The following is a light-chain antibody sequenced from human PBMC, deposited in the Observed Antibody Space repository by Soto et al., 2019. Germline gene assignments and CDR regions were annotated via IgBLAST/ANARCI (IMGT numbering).Light chain of an antibody. V-gene: IGLV2-14*01. J-gene: IGLJ3*02. CDR2: EVH. Sequence: QSALTQPASVSGSLGQSITISCTGTSGDIGIYNFVSWFHQRPAKAPKLLIFEVHNRPSGVSDRFSASKSGNAASLTISGLQADDEGDYYCNSYTRSNPWVFGGGTKLTVL. CDR3: NSYTRSNPWV. CDR1: SGDIGIYNF.